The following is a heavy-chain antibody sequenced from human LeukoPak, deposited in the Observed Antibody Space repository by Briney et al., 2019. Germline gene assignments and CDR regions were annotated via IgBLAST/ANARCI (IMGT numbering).Heavy chain of an antibody. Sequence: GESLKISCKGSGYSFTSYWIGWVRQMPGKGLEWMGIIYPGDSDTRYSSSFQGQVTISADKSISTAYLQWSSLKASDTAMYYCARHGLLEWLLPLNWFDPWGQGTLVTVSS. J-gene: IGHJ5*02. CDR1: GYSFTSYW. D-gene: IGHD3-3*01. CDR3: ARHGLLEWLLPLNWFDP. CDR2: IYPGDSDT. V-gene: IGHV5-51*01.